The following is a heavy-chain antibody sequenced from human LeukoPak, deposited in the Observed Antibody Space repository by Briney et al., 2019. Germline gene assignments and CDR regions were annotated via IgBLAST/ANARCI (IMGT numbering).Heavy chain of an antibody. CDR2: IYPGDSDT. CDR1: GYSFTSYW. D-gene: IGHD3-22*01. V-gene: IGHV5-51*01. CDR3: ARQDYYYDSSGYYPYYFDY. J-gene: IGHJ4*02. Sequence: GESLKISCKGSGYSFTSYWIGWVRQMPGKGLEWMGIIYPGDSDTRYSPSFQGQVTISADKSISTAYLQWSSLKASDTAMYYCARQDYYYDSSGYYPYYFDYWGQGTLVTVSS.